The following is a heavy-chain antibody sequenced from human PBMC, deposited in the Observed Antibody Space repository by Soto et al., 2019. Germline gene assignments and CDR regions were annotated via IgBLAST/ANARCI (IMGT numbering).Heavy chain of an antibody. CDR1: GYSISSSNW. V-gene: IGHV4-28*01. Sequence: SETLSLTCAVSGYSISSSNWWGWIRQPPGKGLEWIGYIYYSGSTYYNPSLKSRVTMSVDTSKNQFSLKLSSVTAVDTAVYYCVRSQLWGYMDVWGKGTTVTVSS. CDR2: IYYSGST. J-gene: IGHJ6*03. CDR3: VRSQLWGYMDV. D-gene: IGHD6-13*01.